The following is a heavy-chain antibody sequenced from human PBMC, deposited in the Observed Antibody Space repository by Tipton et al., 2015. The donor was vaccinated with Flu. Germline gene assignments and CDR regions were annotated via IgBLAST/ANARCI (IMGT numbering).Heavy chain of an antibody. D-gene: IGHD2-15*01. V-gene: IGHV3-21*01. CDR3: ARDPPNCSGGSCYSGENY. CDR2: ISSSSSYI. CDR1: GFTFSSYS. Sequence: CAASGFTFSSYSMNWVRQAPGKGLEWVSSISSSSSYIYYADSVKGRFTISRDNAKNSLYLQMNSLRAEDTAVYYCARDPPNCSGGSCYSGENYWGQGTLVPVSS. J-gene: IGHJ4*02.